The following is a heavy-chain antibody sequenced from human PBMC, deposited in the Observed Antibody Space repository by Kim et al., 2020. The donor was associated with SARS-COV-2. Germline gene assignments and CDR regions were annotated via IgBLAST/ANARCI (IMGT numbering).Heavy chain of an antibody. V-gene: IGHV3-48*02. CDR1: GFTFSIYS. CDR3: ARVGHSGYTVDY. J-gene: IGHJ4*02. CDR2: ISSTSRNI. Sequence: GGSLRLSCAASGFTFSIYSIDWVRRAPWKGLEWIIYISSTSRNIYYADSVKGRFTVSRDNAENSVYLQMDSLTDEDTAIYYCARVGHSGYTVDYWGQGTPVTVSS. D-gene: IGHD5-12*01.